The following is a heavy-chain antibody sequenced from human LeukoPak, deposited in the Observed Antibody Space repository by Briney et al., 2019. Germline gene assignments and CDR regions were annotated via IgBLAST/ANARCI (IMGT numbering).Heavy chain of an antibody. CDR3: ARQYYYGSGSYCKFLWDYYYYYMDV. CDR1: GYTFTSYD. Sequence: ASVKVSCKASGYTFTSYDINWVRQATGQGLEWMGWMNPNSGNTGYAQKFQGRVTMTRNTSISTAYMELSSLRSEDTAVYYCARQYYYGSGSYCKFLWDYYYYYMDVWGKGTTVTISS. J-gene: IGHJ6*03. D-gene: IGHD3-10*01. V-gene: IGHV1-8*01. CDR2: MNPNSGNT.